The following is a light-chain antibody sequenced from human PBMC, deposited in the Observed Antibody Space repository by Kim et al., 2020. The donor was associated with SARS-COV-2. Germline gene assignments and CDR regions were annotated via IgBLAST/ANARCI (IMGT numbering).Light chain of an antibody. V-gene: IGKV1-27*01. CDR2: AAS. J-gene: IGKJ1*01. CDR1: QGISNF. CDR3: QKSDSAPWT. Sequence: ASGGDRVTITCRARQGISNFLAWYQQKPGKAPTLLIYAASTLQSGVPSRFSGSGSGTDFTLTISSLQPEDVATYYCQKSDSAPWTFGQGTKVDIK.